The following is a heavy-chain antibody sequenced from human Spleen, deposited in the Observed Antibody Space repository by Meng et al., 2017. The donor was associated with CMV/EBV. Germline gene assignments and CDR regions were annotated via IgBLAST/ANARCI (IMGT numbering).Heavy chain of an antibody. J-gene: IGHJ4*02. V-gene: IGHV1-2*02. Sequence: SGYTCTAYYIHWVRQASGQGLEWMGWINPKNDATYDAQKFQGSINMTSDTSISTAYVDLSSMRFNDTAIYYCARDRGGNSSNGYYFDYWGQGTLVTVSS. D-gene: IGHD4-23*01. CDR2: INPKNDAT. CDR3: ARDRGGNSSNGYYFDY. CDR1: GYTCTAYY.